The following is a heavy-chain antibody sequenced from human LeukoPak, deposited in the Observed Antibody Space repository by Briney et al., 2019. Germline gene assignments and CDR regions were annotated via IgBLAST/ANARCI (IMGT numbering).Heavy chain of an antibody. CDR1: GGSISSFY. CDR3: ARSLSANLVFFL. V-gene: IGHV4-59*08. J-gene: IGHJ6*02. CDR2: IYYSGST. Sequence: SETLSLTCTDSGGSISSFYWSWIRQPPAKGLEWIGYIYYSGSTNYNPSLKSRVTISVDTSKDQFSLKLTSVTAADTAVYYCARSLSANLVFFLWGQGTTVTVSS. D-gene: IGHD2/OR15-2a*01.